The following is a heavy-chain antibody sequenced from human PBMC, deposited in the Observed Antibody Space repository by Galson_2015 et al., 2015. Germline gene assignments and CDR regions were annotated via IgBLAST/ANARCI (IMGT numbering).Heavy chain of an antibody. D-gene: IGHD6-19*01. CDR2: ISWSGNTI. V-gene: IGHV3-11*01. J-gene: IGHJ4*02. CDR1: GFTFSDYY. Sequence: SLRLSCAASGFTFSDYYMSWLRQAPGKGLEWLSYISWSGNTIYYADSVKGRFTISRDNAKNSLFLQMSNLRDEDTAVYYCARAHRSGLAGVGYWGPGTLVLVSS. CDR3: ARAHRSGLAGVGY.